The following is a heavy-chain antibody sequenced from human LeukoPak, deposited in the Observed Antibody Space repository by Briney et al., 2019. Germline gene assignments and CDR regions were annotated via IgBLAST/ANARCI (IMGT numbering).Heavy chain of an antibody. V-gene: IGHV3-74*01. CDR2: INSDGSST. CDR1: GFTFSNYW. CDR3: TRDSDSSRYTIDY. Sequence: PGGSLRLSCAASGFTFSNYWMHWVRQAPGKGLVWVSRINSDGSSTSHADSVKGRFTISRDNAKNTLYLQMNSLRAVDTAVYYCTRDSDSSRYTIDYWGQGALVSVSS. D-gene: IGHD3-22*01. J-gene: IGHJ4*02.